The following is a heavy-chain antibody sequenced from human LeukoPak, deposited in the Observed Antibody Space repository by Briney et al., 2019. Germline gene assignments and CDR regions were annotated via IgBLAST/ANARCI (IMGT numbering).Heavy chain of an antibody. J-gene: IGHJ3*02. CDR2: IYHSGST. CDR3: ARAKGITGTTNTFDI. D-gene: IGHD1-7*01. V-gene: IGHV4-59*12. Sequence: SETLSLTCTVSGGSIRNYFWTWIWQPPGKGLEWIGYIYHSGSTYYNPSLKSRVTISVDRSKNQFSLKLSSVTAADTAVYYCARAKGITGTTNTFDIWGQGTMVTVSS. CDR1: GGSIRNYF.